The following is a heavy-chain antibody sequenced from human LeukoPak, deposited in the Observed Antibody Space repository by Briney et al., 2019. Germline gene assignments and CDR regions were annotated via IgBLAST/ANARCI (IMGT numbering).Heavy chain of an antibody. CDR1: GGSISSYY. V-gene: IGHV4-59*12. J-gene: IGHJ4*02. D-gene: IGHD3-10*01. CDR2: IYYSGST. CDR3: ARGSTLIRGFDY. Sequence: PSETLSLTCTVSGGSISSYYWSWIRQPPGKGLEWIGYIYYSGSTNYNPSLKSRVTISVDTSKNQFSLKLSSVTAADTAVYYCARGSTLIRGFDYWGQGTLVTVSS.